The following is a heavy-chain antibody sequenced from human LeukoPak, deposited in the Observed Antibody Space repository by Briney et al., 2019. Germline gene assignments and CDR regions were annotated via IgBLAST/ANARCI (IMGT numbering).Heavy chain of an antibody. J-gene: IGHJ3*02. V-gene: IGHV4-34*01. CDR2: INHSGST. CDR1: GGSFSGYY. Sequence: SETLSLTCAVHGGSFSGYYWSWIRQPPGKGLEWIGEINHSGSTNYNPSLKSRVTISVDTSKNQFSLKLSSVTAADTAVYYCARLVVVVPAADHDAFDIWGQGTMVTVSS. D-gene: IGHD2-2*01. CDR3: ARLVVVVPAADHDAFDI.